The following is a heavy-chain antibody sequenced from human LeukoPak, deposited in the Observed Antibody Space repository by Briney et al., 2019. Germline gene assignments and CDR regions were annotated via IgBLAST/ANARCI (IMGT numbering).Heavy chain of an antibody. D-gene: IGHD2/OR15-2a*01. J-gene: IGHJ6*02. Sequence: GGSLRLSCAASGFTFSSYGMHWVRQAPGKGLEWVAVIWYDGSNKYYADSVKGRFTISRDNSKNTLYLQMNSLRAEDTAVYYCARDPTFRRNHYYYGMDVWGQGTTVTVSS. V-gene: IGHV3-33*01. CDR1: GFTFSSYG. CDR3: ARDPTFRRNHYYYGMDV. CDR2: IWYDGSNK.